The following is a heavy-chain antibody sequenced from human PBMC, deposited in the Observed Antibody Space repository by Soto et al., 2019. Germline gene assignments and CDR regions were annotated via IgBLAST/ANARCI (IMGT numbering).Heavy chain of an antibody. V-gene: IGHV3-48*01. CDR1: GFTFSSYS. D-gene: IGHD6-19*01. Sequence: GGSLRLSCAASGFTFSSYSMNWVRQAPGKGLEWVSYISSSSSTIYYADSVKGRFTISRDNSKNTLYLQMNSLRAEDTAVYYCAKDRQWLVREPPTDYWGQGTLVTVSS. J-gene: IGHJ4*02. CDR2: ISSSSSTI. CDR3: AKDRQWLVREPPTDY.